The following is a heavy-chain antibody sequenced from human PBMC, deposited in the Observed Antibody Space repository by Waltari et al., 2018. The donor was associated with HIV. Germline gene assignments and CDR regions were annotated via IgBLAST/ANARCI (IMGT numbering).Heavy chain of an antibody. J-gene: IGHJ4*02. V-gene: IGHV2-5*02. D-gene: IGHD6-13*01. Sequence: QITLKESGPTLVKPTQTLTLTCTFSGFSLRTSGVGVGWIRQPPGKALEWLALIYWDDDKRYSPSLKSRLTITKDTSKNQVVLTMTNMDPVDTATYYCAHPGQQDSSSWYYFDYWGQGTLVTVSS. CDR2: IYWDDDK. CDR1: GFSLRTSGVG. CDR3: AHPGQQDSSSWYYFDY.